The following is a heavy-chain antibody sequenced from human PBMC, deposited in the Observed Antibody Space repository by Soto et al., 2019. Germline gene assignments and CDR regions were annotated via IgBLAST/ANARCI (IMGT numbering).Heavy chain of an antibody. CDR2: IKSKTDGGTT. D-gene: IGHD4-4*01. CDR1: GFTFSNAW. CDR3: TTREVTTGNYYYYGMDV. V-gene: IGHV3-15*01. Sequence: PGGSLRLSCAASGFTFSNAWMSWVRQAPGKGLEWVGRIKSKTDGGTTDYAAPVKGRFTISRDDSKNTLYLQMNSLKTEDTAVYYCTTREVTTGNYYYYGMDVWGQGTTVTVSS. J-gene: IGHJ6*02.